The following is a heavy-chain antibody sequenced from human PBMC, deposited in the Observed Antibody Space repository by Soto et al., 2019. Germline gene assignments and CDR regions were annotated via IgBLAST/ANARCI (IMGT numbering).Heavy chain of an antibody. CDR1: GFTFSSYS. V-gene: IGHV3-21*01. CDR2: ISSSSSYI. CDR3: ARVSSTYYYDSGDAFDI. D-gene: IGHD3-22*01. Sequence: PGGSLRLSCAASGFTFSSYSMNWVRQAPGKGLEWVSSISSSSSYIYYADSVKGRFTISRDNAKNSLYLQMNSLRAEDTAVYYCARVSSTYYYDSGDAFDIWGQGTMVTVSS. J-gene: IGHJ3*02.